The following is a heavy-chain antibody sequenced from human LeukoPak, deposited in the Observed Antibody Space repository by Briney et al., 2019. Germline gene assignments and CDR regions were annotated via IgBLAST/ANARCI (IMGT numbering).Heavy chain of an antibody. CDR3: ASCSGGSCYTLDY. CDR2: INHSGST. V-gene: IGHV4-34*01. Sequence: TASETLSLTCAVYGGSFSGYYWSWIRQPPGKGLEWIGEINHSGSTNYNPSLKSRVTISVGTSKNQFSLKLSSVTAADTALYYCASCSGGSCYTLDYWGQGTLVTVSS. J-gene: IGHJ4*02. CDR1: GGSFSGYY. D-gene: IGHD2-15*01.